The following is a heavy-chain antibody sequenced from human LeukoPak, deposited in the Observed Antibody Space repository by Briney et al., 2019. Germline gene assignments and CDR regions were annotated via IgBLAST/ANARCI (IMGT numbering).Heavy chain of an antibody. CDR3: ARVSYYDSSGYYYGYFQH. CDR1: GASISSYY. Sequence: SETLSLTCTVSGASISSYYWSWIRQPAGKGLEWIGRIYSSGSRNYNPSLNSRVTMSVDTSKNQFSLKLSSVTAADTAVYYCARVSYYDSSGYYYGYFQHWGQGTLVTVSS. D-gene: IGHD3-22*01. V-gene: IGHV4-4*07. J-gene: IGHJ1*01. CDR2: IYSSGSR.